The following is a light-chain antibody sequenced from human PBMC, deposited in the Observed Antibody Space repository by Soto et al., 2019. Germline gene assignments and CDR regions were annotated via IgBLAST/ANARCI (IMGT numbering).Light chain of an antibody. J-gene: IGKJ4*01. CDR2: AAS. CDR3: QKYNSAPIT. CDR1: QGISYY. Sequence: DIQMTQSPSSLSASVGDRVTITCRASQGISYYLAWYQQKPGKVPKLLIYAASTLQSGVPSRFSDSGPGTDFTLTINSLQPEDVATYYCQKYNSAPITCGGGTKVEIK. V-gene: IGKV1-27*01.